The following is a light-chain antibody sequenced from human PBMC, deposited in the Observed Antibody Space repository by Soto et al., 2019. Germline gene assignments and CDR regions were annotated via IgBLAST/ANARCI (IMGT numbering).Light chain of an antibody. CDR1: QSVLSSSNNKNC. J-gene: IGKJ1*01. Sequence: DIVMTQSPDSLAVSLGERATINCKSSQSVLSSSNNKNCLAWYQQKSGQPPKLLIYWASTRESGVPDRFSGSGSGTDFTLTTSSLQAEDVATYYCQHYYSIPWTFGQGTKV. V-gene: IGKV4-1*01. CDR3: QHYYSIPWT. CDR2: WAS.